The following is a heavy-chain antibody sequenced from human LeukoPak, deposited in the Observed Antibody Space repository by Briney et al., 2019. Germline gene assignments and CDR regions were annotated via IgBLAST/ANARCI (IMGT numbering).Heavy chain of an antibody. J-gene: IGHJ4*02. CDR1: GGSISSSSYY. CDR3: ALSRQWELPFDY. V-gene: IGHV4-39*07. D-gene: IGHD1-26*01. CDR2: IYYSGST. Sequence: SETLSLTCTVSGGSISSSSYYWGWIRQPPGKGLEWIGSIYYSGSTYYNPSLKSRVTISVDKSKNQFSLKLSSVTAADTAVYYRALSRQWELPFDYWGQGTLVTVSS.